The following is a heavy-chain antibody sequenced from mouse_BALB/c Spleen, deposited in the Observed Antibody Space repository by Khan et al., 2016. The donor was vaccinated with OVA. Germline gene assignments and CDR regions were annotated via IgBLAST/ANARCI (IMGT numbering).Heavy chain of an antibody. CDR2: ILPGSGRN. V-gene: IGHV1-9*01. D-gene: IGHD1-1*01. Sequence: QVQLKQSGAELMKPGASVKISCKATGYTFSSYWIEWVKQRPGHGLEWIGEILPGSGRNNYNEKFKGKATFTADTSSNTAYMQLSNLTSDDSAVYYCARWNYYGSSSWFGYWGQGTLVTVSA. J-gene: IGHJ3*01. CDR3: ARWNYYGSSSWFGY. CDR1: GYTFSSYW.